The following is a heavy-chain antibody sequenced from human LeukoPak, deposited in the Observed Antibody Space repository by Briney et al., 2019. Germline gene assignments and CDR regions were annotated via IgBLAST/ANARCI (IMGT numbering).Heavy chain of an antibody. V-gene: IGHV3-30*03. CDR3: ARATENDAFDI. CDR2: ISLDGSDE. Sequence: PGGSLRLSCAASGFTFSDYGMHWVRQAPGKGLEWVAAISLDGSDEFYADSVKGRFTIFRDNFKNALYLQLNSLRSEDTAVYYCARATENDAFDIWGQGTMVTVSS. CDR1: GFTFSDYG. J-gene: IGHJ3*02.